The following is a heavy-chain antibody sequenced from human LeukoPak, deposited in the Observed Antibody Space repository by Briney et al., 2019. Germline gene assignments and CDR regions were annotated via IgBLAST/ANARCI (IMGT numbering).Heavy chain of an antibody. CDR2: INPSGGST. CDR3: ARGDSVAGTYVGLGY. CDR1: GYTFTSYY. V-gene: IGHV1-46*01. Sequence: ASVKVSCKASGYTFTSYYMHWERQAPGQGLEWMGIINPSGGSTSYAQKFQGRVTMTRDTSTSTVYMELSSLRSEDTAVYYCARGDSVAGTYVGLGYWGQGTLVTVSS. D-gene: IGHD6-19*01. J-gene: IGHJ4*02.